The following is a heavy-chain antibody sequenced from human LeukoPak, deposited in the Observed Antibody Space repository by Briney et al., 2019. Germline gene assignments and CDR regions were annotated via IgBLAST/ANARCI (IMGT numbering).Heavy chain of an antibody. V-gene: IGHV3-7*04. Sequence: PGGSLRLSCAASGFTFSTYWMTWIRQAPGKGLEWVANIRPDGTEQYYVDSVKGRFTISRDNAKNSLFLLISSPRDEDTAVYYCVRAGYTYGFDYRGQGTLVTVSS. D-gene: IGHD5-18*01. CDR2: IRPDGTEQ. CDR1: GFTFSTYW. CDR3: VRAGYTYGFDY. J-gene: IGHJ4*02.